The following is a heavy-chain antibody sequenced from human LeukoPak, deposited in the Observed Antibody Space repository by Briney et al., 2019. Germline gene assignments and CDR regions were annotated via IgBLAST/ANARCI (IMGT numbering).Heavy chain of an antibody. D-gene: IGHD3-9*01. J-gene: IGHJ5*01. V-gene: IGHV5-51*01. CDR3: ARHDDILTGYPTAT. CDR2: IYPGDSET. CDR1: GYSFSNYW. Sequence: GESLKISCKGFGYSFSNYWIGWVRQMPGKGLEWMGIIYPGDSETRYSPPFQGQVTISADKSISTAYLQWSSLKASDTAMYYCARHDDILTGYPTATWGHGTLVTVSS.